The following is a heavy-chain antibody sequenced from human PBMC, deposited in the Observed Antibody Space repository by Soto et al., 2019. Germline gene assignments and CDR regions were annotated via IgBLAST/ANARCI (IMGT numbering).Heavy chain of an antibody. J-gene: IGHJ6*02. CDR3: ARVNTIFGVVHRGMDV. D-gene: IGHD3-3*01. CDR1: GFTFSDNY. V-gene: IGHV3-72*01. Sequence: GGSLRLSCAASGFTFSDNYMDWVRQAPGKGLEWVGRTRNKANSYTTEYAAAVKGRFTISRDDSKNSLYLQMNSLKTEDTAVYYCARVNTIFGVVHRGMDVWGQGTTVTVSS. CDR2: TRNKANSYTT.